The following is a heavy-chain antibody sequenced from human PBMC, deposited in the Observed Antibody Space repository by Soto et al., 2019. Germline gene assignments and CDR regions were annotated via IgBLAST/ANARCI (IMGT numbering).Heavy chain of an antibody. V-gene: IGHV3-7*01. Sequence: GGSLRLSCAASGFTFSSYWMSWVRQAPGKGLEWVANIKQDGSEKYYVDSVKGRFTISRDNAKNSLYLQMNGLRAEDTAVYYCARDQNLGPIVATNYDDYWGQGTLVTVSS. J-gene: IGHJ4*02. CDR2: IKQDGSEK. CDR1: GFTFSSYW. D-gene: IGHD5-12*01. CDR3: ARDQNLGPIVATNYDDY.